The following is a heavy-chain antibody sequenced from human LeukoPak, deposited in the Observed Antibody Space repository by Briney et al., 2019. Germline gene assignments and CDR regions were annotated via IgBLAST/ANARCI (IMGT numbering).Heavy chain of an antibody. CDR3: ARGPPNYYDSSVTLDY. V-gene: IGHV3-48*01. D-gene: IGHD3-22*01. CDR2: IGIDSGNT. Sequence: GGSLRLSCAASGFTFSDYSMNWVRQAPGKGLEWISYIGIDSGNTNYADSVKGRFTISGDKAKNSLYLQMNSLRAEDTAVYYCARGPPNYYDSSVTLDYWGQGTLVTVSS. CDR1: GFTFSDYS. J-gene: IGHJ4*02.